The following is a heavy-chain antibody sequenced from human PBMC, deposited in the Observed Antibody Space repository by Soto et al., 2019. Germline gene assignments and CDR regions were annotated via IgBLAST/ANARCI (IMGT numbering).Heavy chain of an antibody. Sequence: EVQLVESGGGLVQPGGSLRLSCAASGFTFRNYDMHWVRQGTGKGLEWVSGISDAGDPDYADSVEGRFTSSSENAQNSFFLQMNSLRVGYTAVYYCARTDRDFYGLDVWGQGTTVIVSS. CDR3: ARTDRDFYGLDV. V-gene: IGHV3-13*05. CDR1: GFTFRNYD. CDR2: ISDAGDP. J-gene: IGHJ6*02.